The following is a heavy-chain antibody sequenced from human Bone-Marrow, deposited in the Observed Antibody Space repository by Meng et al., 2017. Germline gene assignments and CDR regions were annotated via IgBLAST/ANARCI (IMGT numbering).Heavy chain of an antibody. CDR1: GYTFSGNY. D-gene: IGHD3-3*01. CDR3: ARTRSYYDFWSGYYPYWYFDL. V-gene: IGHV1-8*02. CDR2: MNPNSGNT. J-gene: IGHJ2*01. Sequence: ASVKVSCKASGYTFSGNYIHWVRQAPGQGLEWMGWMNPNSGNTGYAQKFQGRVTMTRNTSISTAYMELSSLRSEDTAVYYCARTRSYYDFWSGYYPYWYFDLWGRGTLVTVSS.